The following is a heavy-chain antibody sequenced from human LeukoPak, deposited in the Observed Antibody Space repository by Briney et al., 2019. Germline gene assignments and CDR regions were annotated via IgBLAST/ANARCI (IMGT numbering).Heavy chain of an antibody. Sequence: GSLRLSCAASGFTFSSYAMSWIRQPPGKGLEWIGSIYFSGNTYHNSSLKSRVTISVDTSKNQFSLKLNSVTAADTAVYYCVRREYSNKSPFDYWGQGTLVTVSS. CDR3: VRREYSNKSPFDY. J-gene: IGHJ4*02. CDR2: IYFSGNT. V-gene: IGHV4-39*01. CDR1: GFTFSSYA. D-gene: IGHD4-11*01.